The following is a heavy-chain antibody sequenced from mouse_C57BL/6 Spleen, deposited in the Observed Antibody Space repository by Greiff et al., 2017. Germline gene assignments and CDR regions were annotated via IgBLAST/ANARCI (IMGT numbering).Heavy chain of an antibody. CDR1: GYAFSSYW. Sequence: VQLQESGAELVKPGASVKISCKASGYAFSSYWMNWVKQRPGKGLEWIGQIYPGDGDTNYNGKFKGKATLTADKSSSTAYMQLSSLTSEDSAVYFGARGTTVVAYYAMDYWGQGTSVTVSS. J-gene: IGHJ4*01. CDR3: ARGTTVVAYYAMDY. CDR2: IYPGDGDT. V-gene: IGHV1-80*01. D-gene: IGHD1-1*01.